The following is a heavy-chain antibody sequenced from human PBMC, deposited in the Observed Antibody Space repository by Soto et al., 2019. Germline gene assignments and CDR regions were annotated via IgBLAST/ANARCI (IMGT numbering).Heavy chain of an antibody. V-gene: IGHV3-23*01. D-gene: IGHD6-19*01. CDR3: AKGKTSVWYYFDS. CDR2: ISASGRDT. Sequence: EVQLLESGGDLAQPGGSLRLSCAASGFTFTNYAMSWVRQAPGKGLEWVSGISASGRDTYYADSVKDRFTISRDGSKNTLYLQMNSLRAEDTAIYYCAKGKTSVWYYFDSWGQGALVTVSS. CDR1: GFTFTNYA. J-gene: IGHJ4*02.